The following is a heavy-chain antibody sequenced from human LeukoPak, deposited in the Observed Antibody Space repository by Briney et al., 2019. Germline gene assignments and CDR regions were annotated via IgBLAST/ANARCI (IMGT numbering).Heavy chain of an antibody. CDR1: GFTFSGYA. Sequence: PGGPLRLSCTASGFTFSGYAMSWVRQAPGKGLEWVSTILGSGDSTFYADSVKGRFTISRDNSKNTLFLHMTSLRAEDTAVYYCAKLYSSGWYVADYWGQGTLVTVSS. J-gene: IGHJ4*02. D-gene: IGHD6-19*01. CDR3: AKLYSSGWYVADY. CDR2: ILGSGDST. V-gene: IGHV3-23*01.